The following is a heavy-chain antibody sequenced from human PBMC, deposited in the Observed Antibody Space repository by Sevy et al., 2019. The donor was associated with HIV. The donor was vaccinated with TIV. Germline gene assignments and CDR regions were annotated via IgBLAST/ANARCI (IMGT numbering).Heavy chain of an antibody. V-gene: IGHV3-74*01. CDR1: GFTFSTYW. CDR2: VNSDGSST. J-gene: IGHJ6*02. Sequence: GGSLRLSCAASGFTFSTYWMHWARQAPGKGLVWVSRVNSDGSSTIYAYSVKGRITISRDNAKNTLYLQMNSLRAEDTAVYYCARTASMDYFFYYAMDVWGQGTTVTVSS. CDR3: ARTASMDYFFYYAMDV.